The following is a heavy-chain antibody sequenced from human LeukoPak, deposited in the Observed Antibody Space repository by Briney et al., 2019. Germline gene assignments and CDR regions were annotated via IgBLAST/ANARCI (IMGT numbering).Heavy chain of an antibody. J-gene: IGHJ4*02. D-gene: IGHD3-16*01. Sequence: GGSLRLSCTTSGFTFRDCAVSWVRQAPGKGLEWIGVIKSKSYGETTEYAASVKDRFTISRDDSKSIAYLQMNSLKTEDTAVYYCTRIGHWGQGTLVTVSS. CDR1: GFTFRDCA. CDR3: TRIGH. V-gene: IGHV3-49*04. CDR2: IKSKSYGETT.